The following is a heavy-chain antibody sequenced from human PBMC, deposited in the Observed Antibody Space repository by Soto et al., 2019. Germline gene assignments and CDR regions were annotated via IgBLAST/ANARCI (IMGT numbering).Heavy chain of an antibody. CDR3: ARTGSAYALYAH. D-gene: IGHD5-12*01. Sequence: EVPLVESGGGLVQPGGSLRLSCAASGFTFSSYWMHWVRQAPGKGLVWVSRINSDGSSTSYADSVKGRFTISRDNTKNTMKLQMNSLSGEDTAVYYCARTGSAYALYAHWGQGTLVTVSS. J-gene: IGHJ4*02. V-gene: IGHV3-74*01. CDR1: GFTFSSYW. CDR2: INSDGSST.